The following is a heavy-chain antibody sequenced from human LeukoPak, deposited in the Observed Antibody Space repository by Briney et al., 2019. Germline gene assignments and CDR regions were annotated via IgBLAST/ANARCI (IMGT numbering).Heavy chain of an antibody. CDR3: ARVKTTNWFDP. J-gene: IGHJ5*02. CDR2: IYYSGST. V-gene: IGHV4-59*01. CDR1: GVSISSYY. Sequence: SETLSLTCTVSGVSISSYYWSWIRQPPGKGLEWIGYIYYSGSTNYNPSLKSRVTISVDTSKNQFSLKLSSVTAADTAVYYCARVKTTNWFDPWGQGTLVTVSS. D-gene: IGHD1-14*01.